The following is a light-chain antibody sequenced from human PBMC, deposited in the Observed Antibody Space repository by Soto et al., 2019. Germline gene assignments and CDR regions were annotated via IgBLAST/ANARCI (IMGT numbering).Light chain of an antibody. J-gene: IGKJ1*01. CDR3: QESPRT. V-gene: IGKV3-11*01. CDR2: DAS. CDR1: QSVSSS. Sequence: EIVLTQSPATLSLSPGERTTLSCRASQSVSSSLAWYQQKPGQAPRLLIYDASNRATGIPDRFSGSGSGTDLTLTISRLEPEELAVYYCQESPRTFGQGTKVDIK.